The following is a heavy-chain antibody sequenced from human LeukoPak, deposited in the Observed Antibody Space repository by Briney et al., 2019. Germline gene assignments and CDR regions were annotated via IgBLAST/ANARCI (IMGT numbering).Heavy chain of an antibody. CDR1: GGTFSSYA. V-gene: IGHV1-8*02. D-gene: IGHD4-17*01. CDR3: ARRTVTTRCSDY. CDR2: MNPNSGNT. Sequence: ASVKVSCKASGGTFSSYAINWVRQATGQGLEWMGWMNPNSGNTGYAQKFQGRVTMTRNTSISTAYMELSSLRFEDTAVYYCARRTVTTRCSDYWGQGTLVTVSS. J-gene: IGHJ4*02.